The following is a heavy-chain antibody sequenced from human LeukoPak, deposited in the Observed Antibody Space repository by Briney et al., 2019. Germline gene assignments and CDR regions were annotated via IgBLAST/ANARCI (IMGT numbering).Heavy chain of an antibody. D-gene: IGHD3-10*01. CDR1: GFTFSDYY. J-gene: IGHJ4*02. CDR2: ISSSGSTI. CDR3: ARDIRAYYYGSGKSGGFDY. Sequence: GGSLRLSCAASGFTFSDYYMSWIRQAPGKGLEWVSYISSSGSTIYYADSVKGRFTISRDNAKNSLYLQMNSLRAEDTAVYYCARDIRAYYYGSGKSGGFDYWGQGTLVTVSS. V-gene: IGHV3-11*01.